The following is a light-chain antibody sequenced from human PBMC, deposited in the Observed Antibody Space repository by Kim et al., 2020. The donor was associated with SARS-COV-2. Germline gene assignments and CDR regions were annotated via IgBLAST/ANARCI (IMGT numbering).Light chain of an antibody. J-gene: IGLJ2*01. Sequence: GKTVTISCTRSSGSVASNYVQWYQQRPGTSPTTVIYENNQRPSGVPDRFSGSIDSSSNSASLTISGLKTEDEADYYCQSFDSSSVVFGGGTKVTVL. CDR3: QSFDSSSVV. CDR1: SGSVASNY. V-gene: IGLV6-57*01. CDR2: ENN.